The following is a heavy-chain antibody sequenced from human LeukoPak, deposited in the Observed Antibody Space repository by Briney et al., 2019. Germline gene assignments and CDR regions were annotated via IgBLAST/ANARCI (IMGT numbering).Heavy chain of an antibody. D-gene: IGHD1-26*01. Sequence: SETLSLTCTVSGGSISSYYWSWIRQPPGKGLEWIGYIYYSGGTNYNPSLKSRVTTSVDTSKNQFSPKLSSVTAADTAVYYCARQGNSGSIDYWGQGTLVTVSS. J-gene: IGHJ4*02. CDR2: IYYSGGT. V-gene: IGHV4-59*08. CDR3: ARQGNSGSIDY. CDR1: GGSISSYY.